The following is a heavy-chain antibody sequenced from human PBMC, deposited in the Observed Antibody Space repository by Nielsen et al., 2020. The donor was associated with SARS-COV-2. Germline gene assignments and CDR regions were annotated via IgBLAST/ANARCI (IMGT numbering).Heavy chain of an antibody. V-gene: IGHV3-48*02. Sequence: GESLKISCAASGFTFSSSSMNWVRQAPGKGLEWVSYISSSSSTIYYADSVKGRFTISRDKAKNSLYLQMNSLRDEDTAVYYCASDIRRWLLYYGMDVWGQGTTVTVSS. CDR1: GFTFSSSS. J-gene: IGHJ6*02. D-gene: IGHD5-24*01. CDR2: ISSSSSTI. CDR3: ASDIRRWLLYYGMDV.